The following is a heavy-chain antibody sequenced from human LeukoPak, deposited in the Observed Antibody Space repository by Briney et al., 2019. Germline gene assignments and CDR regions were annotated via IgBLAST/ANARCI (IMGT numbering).Heavy chain of an antibody. CDR1: GYTFTGYY. CDR2: INPNSGGT. J-gene: IGHJ3*02. V-gene: IGHV1-2*02. CDR3: ARGRMTTATHDAFDI. D-gene: IGHD4-17*01. Sequence: VASVKVSCKASGYTFTGYYMHWVRQAPGQGLEWMGWINPNSGGTNYAQKFQGRVTMTRDTSISTAYMELSRLRSDDTAVYYCARGRMTTATHDAFDIWGQGTMVTVSS.